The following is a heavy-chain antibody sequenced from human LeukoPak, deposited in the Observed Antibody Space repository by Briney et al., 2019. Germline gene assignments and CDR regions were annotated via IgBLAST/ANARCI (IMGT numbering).Heavy chain of an antibody. J-gene: IGHJ4*02. CDR2: IYYSGST. D-gene: IGHD3-22*01. Sequence: SETLSLTCTVSGGSISSSYSYWGWIRQPPGKGLEWIGSIYYSGSTYYNPSLKSRVTISVDTSKNRFSLRLRSVTAADTAVYYCARVTGYMIEDYFDYWGQGTLVTVSS. CDR3: ARVTGYMIEDYFDY. V-gene: IGHV4-39*07. CDR1: GGSISSSYSY.